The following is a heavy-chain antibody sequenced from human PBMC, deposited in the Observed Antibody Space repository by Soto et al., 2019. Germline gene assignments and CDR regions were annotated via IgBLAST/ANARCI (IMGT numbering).Heavy chain of an antibody. D-gene: IGHD6-19*01. CDR3: TKGWLDY. V-gene: IGHV3-23*01. CDR2: VSGSGVGI. CDR1: GFSISNYV. Sequence: EVKVLDSGGGLVQPGGSLRLSCAASGFSISNYVMNWVRQAPGKGLEWVSSVSGSGVGIYADSVKGRFSISRDNSKNTLDWQMNSLRAEDTDVYYCTKGWLDYWGQGTLVTVSS. J-gene: IGHJ4*02.